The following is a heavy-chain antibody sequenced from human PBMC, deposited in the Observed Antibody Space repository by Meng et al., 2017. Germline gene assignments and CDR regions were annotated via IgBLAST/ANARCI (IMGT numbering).Heavy chain of an antibody. CDR3: AILSDPGFIDY. Sequence: SETLSLTCAVSGGSISSSNWWSWVRQPPGKGLEWIGEIYHSGSTNYNPSLKSRVTISGDKSKNQFSLKLSSVTAADTAVYYCAILSDPGFIDYWGQGTLVTVSS. CDR1: GGSISSSNW. J-gene: IGHJ4*02. CDR2: IYHSGST. D-gene: IGHD2/OR15-2a*01. V-gene: IGHV4-4*02.